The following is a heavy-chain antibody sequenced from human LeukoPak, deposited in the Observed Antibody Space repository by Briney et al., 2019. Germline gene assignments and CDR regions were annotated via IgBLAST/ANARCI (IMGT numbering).Heavy chain of an antibody. Sequence: GGSLRLSCAASGFTFSSYAMSWVRQAPGKGLDWVSSINGGGGSTYYADSVKGRFTISRDNSKNTLYLQMNSLRAEDTAVYYCARGLSGYASSLGYWGQGTLVTVSA. D-gene: IGHD6-6*01. CDR1: GFTFSSYA. V-gene: IGHV3-23*01. CDR2: INGGGGST. CDR3: ARGLSGYASSLGY. J-gene: IGHJ4*02.